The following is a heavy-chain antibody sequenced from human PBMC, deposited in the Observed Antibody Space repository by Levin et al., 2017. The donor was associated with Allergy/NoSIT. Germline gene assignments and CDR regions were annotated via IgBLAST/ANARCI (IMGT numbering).Heavy chain of an antibody. CDR1: GGSISSGGYY. CDR2: IYYSGST. D-gene: IGHD3-10*01. J-gene: IGHJ5*02. CDR3: ARGRRENYYGSGSYYNGFYNWFDP. V-gene: IGHV4-31*03. Sequence: SQTLSLTCTVSGGSISSGGYYWSWIRQHPGKGLEWIGYIYYSGSTYYNPSLKSRVTISVDTSKNQFSLKLSSVTAADTAVYYCARGRRENYYGSGSYYNGFYNWFDPWGQGTLVTVSS.